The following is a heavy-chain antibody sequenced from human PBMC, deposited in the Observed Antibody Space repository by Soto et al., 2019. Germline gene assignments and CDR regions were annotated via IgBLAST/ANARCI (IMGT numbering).Heavy chain of an antibody. V-gene: IGHV1-69*01. D-gene: IGHD2-2*01. CDR3: ARGRDLVVVPAHRTFYYGMDV. J-gene: IGHJ6*02. CDR2: IIPIFGTA. CDR1: GGTFSSYA. Sequence: QVQLVQSGAEVKKPGSSVKVSCKASGGTFSSYAISWVRQAPGQGLEWMGGIIPIFGTANYAQKFQGRVTITADESTSTAYMELSSLRSEDTAVYYCARGRDLVVVPAHRTFYYGMDVWGQGTTVTVSS.